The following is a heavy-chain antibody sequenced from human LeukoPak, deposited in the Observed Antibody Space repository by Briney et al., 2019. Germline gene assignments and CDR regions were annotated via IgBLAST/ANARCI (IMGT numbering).Heavy chain of an antibody. Sequence: GGSLRLSCAASGFTVSSNYMSWVRQAPGKGLEWVSVIYSGGSTYYADSVKGRFTISRDNSKNTLYLQMNSLRAEDTAVYYCARDQAVTTYYYYGMDVWGQGTTVTVSS. J-gene: IGHJ6*02. CDR1: GFTVSSNY. CDR3: ARDQAVTTYYYYGMDV. D-gene: IGHD4-17*01. V-gene: IGHV3-66*01. CDR2: IYSGGST.